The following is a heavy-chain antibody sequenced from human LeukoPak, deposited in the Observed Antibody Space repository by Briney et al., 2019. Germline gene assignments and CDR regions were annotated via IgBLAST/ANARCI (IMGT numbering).Heavy chain of an antibody. J-gene: IGHJ4*02. CDR2: ISSSGSTI. CDR3: ARDLLLQRVTPEGGYFDY. V-gene: IGHV3-11*01. D-gene: IGHD2-21*02. Sequence: GGSLRLSCAASGFTFSDYYMSWIRQAPGKGLEWVSYISSSGSTIYYADSVKGRFTISRDNAKNSLYLQMNSLRAEDTAVYYCARDLLLQRVTPEGGYFDYWGQGTLVTVSS. CDR1: GFTFSDYY.